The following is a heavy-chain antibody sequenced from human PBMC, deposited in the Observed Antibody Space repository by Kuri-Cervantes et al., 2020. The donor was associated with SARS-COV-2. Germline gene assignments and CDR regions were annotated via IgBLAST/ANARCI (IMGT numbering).Heavy chain of an antibody. V-gene: IGHV3-48*02. CDR3: ARDTGYYDSSGYYYFDY. D-gene: IGHD3-22*01. Sequence: GESLKISCAASGFTFSSYAMSWVRQAPGKGLEWVSYISSSSSTIYYADSVKGRFTISRDNAKNSLYLQMNSLRDEDTAVYYCARDTGYYDSSGYYYFDYWGQGTLVTVSS. CDR2: ISSSSSTI. CDR1: GFTFSSYA. J-gene: IGHJ4*02.